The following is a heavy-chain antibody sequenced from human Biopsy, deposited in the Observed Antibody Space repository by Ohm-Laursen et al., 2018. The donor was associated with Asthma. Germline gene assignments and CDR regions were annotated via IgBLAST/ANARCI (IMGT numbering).Heavy chain of an antibody. CDR1: SGSGGYMRSGNYY. Sequence: TLSLTCSLSSGSGGYMRSGNYYWGWIRQPPGKGLEWIGSIYYSGTTYYNPSLKSRVSISLDTSKNQFSLSLTSVTAADTAVYYCARTTYGHDGFDPWGQGTLVTVSS. V-gene: IGHV4-39*07. CDR3: ARTTYGHDGFDP. D-gene: IGHD4-17*01. CDR2: IYYSGTT. J-gene: IGHJ5*02.